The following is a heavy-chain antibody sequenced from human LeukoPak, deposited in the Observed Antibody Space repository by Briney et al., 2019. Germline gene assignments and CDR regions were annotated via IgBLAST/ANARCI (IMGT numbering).Heavy chain of an antibody. CDR2: IIPIFGTA. V-gene: IGHV1-69*05. Sequence: SVKLSCKASGGTFSSYAISWVRQAPGQGLEWMGGIIPIFGTANYAQKFQGRVTITTDESTGTAYMELSSLRSEDTAVYYCARFPFNCSGGSCYSGAEYFQHWGQGTLVTVSS. D-gene: IGHD2-15*01. J-gene: IGHJ1*01. CDR1: GGTFSSYA. CDR3: ARFPFNCSGGSCYSGAEYFQH.